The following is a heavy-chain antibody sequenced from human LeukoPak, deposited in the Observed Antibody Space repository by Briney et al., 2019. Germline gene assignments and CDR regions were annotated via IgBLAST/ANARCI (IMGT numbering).Heavy chain of an antibody. CDR2: INPRGGST. CDR3: ARVGATGATADN. CDR1: GYIFTTYF. V-gene: IGHV1-46*01. J-gene: IGHJ4*02. Sequence: ASVKVSCKASGYIFTTYFMHWLRQAPGQGPEWMGIINPRGGSTDYAQKFQDRITMTSDTSTSTVYMELKRLKSEDTAVYFCARVGATGATADNWGQGTLVTVSS. D-gene: IGHD2-21*02.